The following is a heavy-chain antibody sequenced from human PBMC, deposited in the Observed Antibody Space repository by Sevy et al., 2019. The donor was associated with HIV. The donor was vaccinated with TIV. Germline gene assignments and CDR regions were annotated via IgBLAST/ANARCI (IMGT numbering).Heavy chain of an antibody. CDR1: GFTLRDHW. J-gene: IGHJ4*02. Sequence: GGSLRLSCTASGFTLRDHWMTWVRQAPGQGLQWVANIKQDGSEKYYVDSVKGRFTIFRDNAKKSLYLQMDSLRAEDTAVYYCVRDSWLRPSNSPYYFDFWGQGTLVTVSS. V-gene: IGHV3-7*03. CDR3: VRDSWLRPSNSPYYFDF. D-gene: IGHD5-12*01. CDR2: IKQDGSEK.